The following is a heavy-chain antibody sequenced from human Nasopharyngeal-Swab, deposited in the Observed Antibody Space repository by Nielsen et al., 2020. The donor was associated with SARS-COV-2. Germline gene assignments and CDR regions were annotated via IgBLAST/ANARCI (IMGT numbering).Heavy chain of an antibody. CDR2: INPGGGSA. CDR3: ARGGDPREVVAATDCFDP. J-gene: IGHJ5*02. Sequence: WARQAPGQGLEWMGIINPGGGSARYSQNFQGRVTMTRDTSTNTVYMELYSLTSEDTAVYYCARGGDPREVVAATDCFDPWGQETLVTVSS. V-gene: IGHV1-46*01. D-gene: IGHD2-15*01.